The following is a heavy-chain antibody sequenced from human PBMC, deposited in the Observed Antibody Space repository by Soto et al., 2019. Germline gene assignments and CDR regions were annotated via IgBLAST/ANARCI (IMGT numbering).Heavy chain of an antibody. CDR3: AKLTGESY. CDR2: ISDDGSNK. Sequence: LRLSCAASGFTLSSYDIHWVRQAPGKGLEWVAFISDDGSNKYYADSVKGRFTVSRDNSKNTLYLQMNSLRAEDTAVYYCAKLTGESYWGQGTLVTVSS. V-gene: IGHV3-30*18. J-gene: IGHJ4*02. D-gene: IGHD7-27*01. CDR1: GFTLSSYD.